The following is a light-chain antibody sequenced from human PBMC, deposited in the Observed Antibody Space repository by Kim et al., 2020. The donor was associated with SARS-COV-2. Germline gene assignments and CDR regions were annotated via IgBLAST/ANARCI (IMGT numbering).Light chain of an antibody. CDR3: QQYGSSRTWT. V-gene: IGKV3-20*01. J-gene: IGKJ1*01. CDR1: QSVSSGY. CDR2: GTS. Sequence: PGDRATLSCRARQSVSSGYMAWYQQKPGQPPRLLIYGTSTMAAGIPGRFSVSGSGTEFTLTLSRLEPDDFAVYYCQQYGSSRTWTFGQGTKVDIK.